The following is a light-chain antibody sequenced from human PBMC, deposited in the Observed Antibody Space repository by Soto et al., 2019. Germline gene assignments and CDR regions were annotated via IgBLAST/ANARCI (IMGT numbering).Light chain of an antibody. CDR2: SNN. CDR3: SAWDDSLYGLV. V-gene: IGLV1-44*01. Sequence: QSVLTQPPSASGTPGQRVTISCSGSSSNIGSNPVNWYHQLPGTAPNLLIYSNNQRPSGVPDRFSGSKSGTSASLAISGLQSEDEADYFCSAWDDSLYGLVFGGGTKLTVL. J-gene: IGLJ2*01. CDR1: SSNIGSNP.